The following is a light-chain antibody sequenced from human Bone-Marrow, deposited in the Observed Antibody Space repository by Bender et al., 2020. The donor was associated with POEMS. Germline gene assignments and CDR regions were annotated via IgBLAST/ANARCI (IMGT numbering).Light chain of an antibody. CDR3: SSYISTTLG. V-gene: IGLV2-14*01. CDR1: SSDVGNYNY. CDR2: DVS. J-gene: IGLJ1*01. Sequence: QSALTQPASVSGSPGQSITISCTGTSSDVGNYNYVSWYQQHPGKAPKLLIYDVSKRPSGVSNRFSGSKSGNTASLTISGLQAEDEADYFCSSYISTTLGFGTGTKVTVL.